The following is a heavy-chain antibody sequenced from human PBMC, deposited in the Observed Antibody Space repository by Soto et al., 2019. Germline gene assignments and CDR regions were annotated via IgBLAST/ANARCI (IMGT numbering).Heavy chain of an antibody. CDR2: ISSGSSYI. CDR1: GFTFSSYS. CDR3: ARVPMDYYDSSGDLDY. J-gene: IGHJ4*02. V-gene: IGHV3-21*01. D-gene: IGHD3-22*01. Sequence: EVQLVESGGGLVKPGGSLRLSCAASGFTFSSYSVIWVRQAPGKGLEWVSSISSGSSYIYYADSVKGRFTISRDNAKSSLFMQMNSLRADDTAVYYCARVPMDYYDSSGDLDYWGQGTLVTVSS.